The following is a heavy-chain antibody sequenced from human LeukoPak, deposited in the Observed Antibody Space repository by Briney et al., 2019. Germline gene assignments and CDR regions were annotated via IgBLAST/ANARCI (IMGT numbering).Heavy chain of an antibody. CDR3: AKQAGSYGSYFDY. CDR1: GFTFTSYA. CDR2: INDSGAVT. V-gene: IGHV3-23*01. D-gene: IGHD1-1*01. J-gene: IGHJ4*02. Sequence: PGGSLRLSCAASGFTFTSYAMSWVRQAPGKGLEWVSDINDSGAVTFYADSVKGRFTISRDNSKNTLYLQMNSLRAEDTAVYYCAKQAGSYGSYFDYWGQGTLVTVSS.